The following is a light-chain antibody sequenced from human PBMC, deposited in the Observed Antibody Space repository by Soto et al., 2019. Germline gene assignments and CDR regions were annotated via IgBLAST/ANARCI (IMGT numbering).Light chain of an antibody. Sequence: QSALTQPPSVSGSPGQSVTISCTGTSSDVGSYNRVSWYQQPPGTAPKLMIYEDSNRPSGVPDRFSGSKSGNTASLTISGLQAEDEADYYCSLYTSSSTVVFGGGTKLTVL. V-gene: IGLV2-18*01. CDR3: SLYTSSSTVV. J-gene: IGLJ2*01. CDR1: SSDVGSYNR. CDR2: EDS.